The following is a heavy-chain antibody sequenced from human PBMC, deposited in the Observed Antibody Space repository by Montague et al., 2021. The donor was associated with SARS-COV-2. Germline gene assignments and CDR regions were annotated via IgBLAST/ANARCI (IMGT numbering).Heavy chain of an antibody. Sequence: CAISGDSVSSNSATWNWIRQFPSRGLEWLGRTYYRSMWKSDYARPVKSRIAINPDTSKNQFSLQLSSVTPEDTALYYCVRGIEAAGSYDYWGQGTLVTVSS. CDR2: TYYRSMWKS. D-gene: IGHD6-13*01. J-gene: IGHJ4*02. CDR1: GDSVSSNSAT. V-gene: IGHV6-1*01. CDR3: VRGIEAAGSYDY.